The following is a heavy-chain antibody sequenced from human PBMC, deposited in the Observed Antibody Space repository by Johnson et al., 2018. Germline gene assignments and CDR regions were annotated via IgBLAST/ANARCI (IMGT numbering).Heavy chain of an antibody. CDR3: AKQRERGTSYKDV. CDR1: GYTFANFD. J-gene: IGHJ6*04. CDR2: MNPNSGTT. D-gene: IGHD1-14*01. V-gene: IGHV1-8*02. Sequence: QVQLVESGAEVKKPGASVKVSCKASGYTFANFDINWVRQATGQGLEWMGWMNPNSGTTAYAQKFQGRVTMTRNTSISTAYMELSSLRSEDTAVYYCAKQRERGTSYKDVGGKGTTVTVSS.